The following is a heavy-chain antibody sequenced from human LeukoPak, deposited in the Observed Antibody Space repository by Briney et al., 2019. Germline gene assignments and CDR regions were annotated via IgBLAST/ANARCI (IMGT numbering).Heavy chain of an antibody. CDR3: ARLGAGPNDAFDI. J-gene: IGHJ3*02. CDR1: GFTVSSNY. Sequence: GGSLRLSCAASGFTVSSNYMSWVRQGPGKGLEWVSVIYSGGSTYYAASVKGRFTISRDNSKNTLYLQMNSLRAEDTAVYYCARLGAGPNDAFDIWGQGTMVTVSS. V-gene: IGHV3-66*01. CDR2: IYSGGST. D-gene: IGHD3-16*01.